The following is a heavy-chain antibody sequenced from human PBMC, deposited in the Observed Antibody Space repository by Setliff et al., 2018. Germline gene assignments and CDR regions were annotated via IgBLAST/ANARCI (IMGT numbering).Heavy chain of an antibody. CDR3: ARGALEYQLRPFDY. Sequence: SETLSLTCTVSGGSISSSSYYWGWIRQPPGKGLEWIGSFYYSGSTYYNPSLKSRVTISVDTSKNQFSLKLSSVSAADTAVYYCARGALEYQLRPFDYWGQGTLVTVSS. J-gene: IGHJ4*02. V-gene: IGHV4-39*07. D-gene: IGHD2-2*01. CDR1: GGSISSSSYY. CDR2: FYYSGST.